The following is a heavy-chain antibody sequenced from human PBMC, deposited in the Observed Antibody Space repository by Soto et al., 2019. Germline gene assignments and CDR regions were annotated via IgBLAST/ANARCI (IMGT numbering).Heavy chain of an antibody. CDR1: GFSLSTSGVG. CDR2: IYWDDDK. CDR3: ARAGRDCSSTSCYEALDY. V-gene: IGHV2-5*02. J-gene: IGHJ4*02. D-gene: IGHD2-2*01. Sequence: QITLKESGPTLVKPTQPLTLTCTFSGFSLSTSGVGVGWIRQPPGKALEWLALIYWDDDKRYSPSLKSRLTITKDTSKNQVVLTMTNMDPVDTATYYCARAGRDCSSTSCYEALDYWGQGTLVTVSS.